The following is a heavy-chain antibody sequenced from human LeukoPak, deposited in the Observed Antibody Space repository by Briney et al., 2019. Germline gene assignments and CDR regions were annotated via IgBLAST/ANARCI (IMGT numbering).Heavy chain of an antibody. CDR1: RYTFTGYY. J-gene: IGHJ4*02. CDR3: ARDGFYGDYVQLNYFDY. D-gene: IGHD4-17*01. Sequence: ASVKVSCKAYRYTFTGYYMHWVRQAPGQGLEWMGWISAYNGNTNYAQKLQGRVTMTTDTSTSTAYMELRSLRSDDTAVYYCARDGFYGDYVQLNYFDYWGQGTLVTVSS. V-gene: IGHV1-18*04. CDR2: ISAYNGNT.